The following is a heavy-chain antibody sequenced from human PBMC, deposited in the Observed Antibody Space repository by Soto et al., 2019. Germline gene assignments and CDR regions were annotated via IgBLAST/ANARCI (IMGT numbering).Heavy chain of an antibody. CDR2: IYYSGST. CDR1: GTPIRTSD. V-gene: IGHV4-59*01. Sequence: SETLSLTCSNSGTPIRTSDRSWIRQPPGKAVEWIGFIYYSGSTNYNTSVKSRATISVDTSKNQFSLKLSSVAAADTAVYYCARPADSDSRVKDVDIWGPWRVVT. CDR3: ARPADSDSRVKDVDI. D-gene: IGHD3-22*01. J-gene: IGHJ3*02.